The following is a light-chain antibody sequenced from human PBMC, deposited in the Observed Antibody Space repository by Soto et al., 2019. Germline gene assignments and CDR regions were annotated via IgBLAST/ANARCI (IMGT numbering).Light chain of an antibody. CDR1: SSDIGRYNF. V-gene: IGLV2-14*01. Sequence: QSVLTQPASVSGSPGQSITISCTGTSSDIGRYNFVSWYQQHPGKAPKLLVYEVTNRPSGVSNRFSGSKSGNTASLTIFGLHTEDEADYYCSSYTSVTTFVVFGTGTKVTVL. CDR2: EVT. CDR3: SSYTSVTTFVV. J-gene: IGLJ1*01.